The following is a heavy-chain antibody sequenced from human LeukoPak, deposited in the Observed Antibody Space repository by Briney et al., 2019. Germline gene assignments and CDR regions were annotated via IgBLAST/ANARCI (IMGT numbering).Heavy chain of an antibody. Sequence: PSETLSLTCAVYGGSFSGYYWSWLRQPPGKGLEWIGEINHSGSTNYNPSLKSRVTISVDTSKNQFSLKLSSVTAADTAVYYCARGSAVLRFLEWLPEYYFDYWGQGTLVTVSS. CDR1: GGSFSGYY. V-gene: IGHV4-34*01. CDR3: ARGSAVLRFLEWLPEYYFDY. D-gene: IGHD3-3*01. J-gene: IGHJ4*02. CDR2: INHSGST.